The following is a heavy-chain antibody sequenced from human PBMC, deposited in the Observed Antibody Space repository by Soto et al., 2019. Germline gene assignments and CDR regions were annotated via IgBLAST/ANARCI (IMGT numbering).Heavy chain of an antibody. D-gene: IGHD1-26*01. CDR3: ARDSIVDSPDDFDT. Sequence: QVRLVESGGGVVRPGGSLRLSCAASGFTITKCAIHWIRQAPGKGLEWVGVVGSDGTHRYYADSVRGRFTISRDTSENTVFLQMDSPTTEDTALYYCARDSIVDSPDDFDTWGQGTLVTVSS. J-gene: IGHJ4*02. V-gene: IGHV3-30*01. CDR2: VGSDGTHR. CDR1: GFTITKCA.